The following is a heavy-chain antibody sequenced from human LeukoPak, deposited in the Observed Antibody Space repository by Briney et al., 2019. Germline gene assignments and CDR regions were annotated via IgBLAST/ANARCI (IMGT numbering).Heavy chain of an antibody. Sequence: PSETLSLTCGVSGGSITTTNYCSWVRPSPGRGLEWTGEISLSGYTGFNPSLRGRVTMSLDESKNHLSLTLTSGTAADTAIYYCSRESGPYSPFGHWGQGSLVTVTT. D-gene: IGHD1-26*01. V-gene: IGHV4-4*02. CDR3: SRESGPYSPFGH. J-gene: IGHJ4*02. CDR1: GGSITTTNY. CDR2: ISLSGYT.